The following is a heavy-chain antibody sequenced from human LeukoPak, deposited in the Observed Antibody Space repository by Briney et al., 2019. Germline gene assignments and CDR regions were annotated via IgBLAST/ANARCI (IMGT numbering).Heavy chain of an antibody. Sequence: GGSLRLSCAASGFNSKIYAMTWVRQAPGKGLEWVSAISGSGGGTYYADSMRGRFTISRDNSKNMLYLQMNSLRADDTAVYYCATRDGRGSFDHWGQGTLVTVSS. CDR2: ISGSGGGT. J-gene: IGHJ4*02. V-gene: IGHV3-23*01. CDR3: ATRDGRGSFDH. CDR1: GFNSKIYA.